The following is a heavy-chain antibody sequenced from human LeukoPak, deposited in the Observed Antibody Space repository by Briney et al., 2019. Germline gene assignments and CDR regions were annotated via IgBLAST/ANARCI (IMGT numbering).Heavy chain of an antibody. CDR1: GYSFTSYW. V-gene: IGHV5-10-1*01. Sequence: GESLKISCKGSGYSFTSYWITWVRQMPGKGLEWMGRIDPSDSFTKYSPSFEGHVTISVEKSISTAYIQWSSLKASDTAMYYCAGNYGDYDYWGQGTLVTVSS. CDR3: AGNYGDYDY. D-gene: IGHD4-17*01. CDR2: IDPSDSFT. J-gene: IGHJ4*02.